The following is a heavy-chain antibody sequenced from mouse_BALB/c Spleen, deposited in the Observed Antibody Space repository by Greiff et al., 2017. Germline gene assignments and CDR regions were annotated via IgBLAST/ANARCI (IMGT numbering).Heavy chain of an antibody. CDR3: AREGYGYDPYFDY. D-gene: IGHD2-2*01. V-gene: IGHV5-6-5*01. CDR1: GFTFSSYA. J-gene: IGHJ2*01. CDR2: ISSGGST. Sequence: EVMLVESGGGLVKPGGSLKLSCAASGFTFSSYAMSWVRQTPEKRLEWVASISSGGSTYYPDSVKGRFTISRVNARNILYLQMSSLRSEDTAMYYCAREGYGYDPYFDYWGQGATLTVSS.